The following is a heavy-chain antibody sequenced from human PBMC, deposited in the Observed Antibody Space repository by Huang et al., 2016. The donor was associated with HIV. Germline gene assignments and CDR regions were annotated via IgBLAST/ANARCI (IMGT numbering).Heavy chain of an antibody. D-gene: IGHD3-3*01. CDR2: VNDSGAT. V-gene: IGHV4-34*02. CDR3: ARQWTILEWLLGLDV. CDR1: GGSFTGNY. J-gene: IGHJ6*02. Sequence: QMQLQQRGAGLLKPSETLSLTCGVSGGSFTGNYLTWIRQAPGKGREWIGEVNDSGATNYNPSLNGRVTISLDKSKREVSLNLRSVTAADTAVYYCARQWTILEWLLGLDVWGQGTTVIVSS.